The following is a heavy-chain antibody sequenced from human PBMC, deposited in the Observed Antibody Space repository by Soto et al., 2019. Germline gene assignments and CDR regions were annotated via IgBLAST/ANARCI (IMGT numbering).Heavy chain of an antibody. D-gene: IGHD1-26*01. CDR1: GDSISSKTFF. V-gene: IGHV4-39*01. CDR2: IFYSGSS. CDR3: ARHPRVTGRGVGFDP. Sequence: KTSETLSLTCNVSGDSISSKTFFWDWIRQPPGKGLEWIGSIFYSGSSFYNPSLKSRVTLSVDTSKNQFSLKLSSVTAADTAVYYCARHPRVTGRGVGFDPWGQGTLVTVSS. J-gene: IGHJ5*02.